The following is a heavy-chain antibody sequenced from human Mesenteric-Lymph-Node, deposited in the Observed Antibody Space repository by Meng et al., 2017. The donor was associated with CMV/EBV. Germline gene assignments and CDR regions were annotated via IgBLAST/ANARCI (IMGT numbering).Heavy chain of an antibody. D-gene: IGHD2-2*02. CDR3: ARVICSSTSCYTWYFDY. CDR2: IYSGGST. J-gene: IGHJ4*02. Sequence: GESLKISCAASGFTVSSNYMSWVRQAPGKGLEWVSVIYSGGSTYYADSVQGRFTISRDNSKNTLYLQMISLRAEDTAVYYCARVICSSTSCYTWYFDYWGQGTLVTVSS. CDR1: GFTVSSNY. V-gene: IGHV3-53*01.